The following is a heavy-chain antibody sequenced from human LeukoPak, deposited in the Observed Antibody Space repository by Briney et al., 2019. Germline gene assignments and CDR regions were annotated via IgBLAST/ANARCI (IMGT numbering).Heavy chain of an antibody. CDR3: ARDRVVVVPAADYYYYYYMDV. Sequence: ASVKVSCKASGYTFTGYYMHWVRQAPGQGLEWMGWINPNSGGTNYAQKFQGRVTMTRDTSISTAYMELSRLRSDDTAVYYCARDRVVVVPAADYYYYYYMDVWGKGTMVTVSS. J-gene: IGHJ6*03. CDR1: GYTFTGYY. V-gene: IGHV1-2*02. D-gene: IGHD2-2*01. CDR2: INPNSGGT.